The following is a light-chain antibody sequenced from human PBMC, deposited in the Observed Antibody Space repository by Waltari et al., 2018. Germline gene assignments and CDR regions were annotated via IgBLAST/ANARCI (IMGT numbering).Light chain of an antibody. CDR3: QSYDSSLSGSGV. CDR1: TSNIGAGSD. V-gene: IGLV1-40*01. J-gene: IGLJ3*02. Sequence: QSVLTQPPSVSGAPGQRVTISCTGSTSNIGAGSDVHWYQQFPGTAPKLLIYGNTNRPSGVPDRFSGSKSGTSASLAITGLQAEDEADYYCQSYDSSLSGSGVFGGGTKLTVL. CDR2: GNT.